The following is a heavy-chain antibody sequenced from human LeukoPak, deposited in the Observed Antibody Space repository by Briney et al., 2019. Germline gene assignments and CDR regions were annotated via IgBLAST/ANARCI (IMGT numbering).Heavy chain of an antibody. Sequence: ASVKVSCKASGYIFRDYYIHWVRHAPGQGLEWMGWINPQSGGTRYAQKLQGRVTMTTDTFTSTAYMELRSLRSDDTAVYYCARDSNVDIVATPINFDYWGQGTLVTVSS. J-gene: IGHJ4*02. CDR1: GYIFRDYY. D-gene: IGHD5-12*01. V-gene: IGHV1-18*04. CDR3: ARDSNVDIVATPINFDY. CDR2: INPQSGGT.